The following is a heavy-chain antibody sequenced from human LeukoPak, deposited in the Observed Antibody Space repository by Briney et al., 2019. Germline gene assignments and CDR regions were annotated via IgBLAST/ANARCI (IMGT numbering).Heavy chain of an antibody. CDR2: ISAYNGNT. V-gene: IGHV1-18*01. Sequence: GASVKVSCKASGYTFTSYGISWVRQAPGQGLEWMGWISAYNGNTNYAQKFQGRVTMTRDTSISTAYMELSRLRSDDTAVYYCARVGDYYDSSGYYYYYYYMDVWGKGTTVTVSS. CDR1: GYTFTSYG. J-gene: IGHJ6*03. D-gene: IGHD3-22*01. CDR3: ARVGDYYDSSGYYYYYYYMDV.